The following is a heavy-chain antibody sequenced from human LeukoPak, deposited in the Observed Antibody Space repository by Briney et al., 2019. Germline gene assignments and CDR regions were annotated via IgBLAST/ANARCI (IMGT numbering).Heavy chain of an antibody. CDR1: GFIVSSNY. V-gene: IGHV3-53*01. CDR3: ARYYDRCGHTPGGLDV. CDR2: LYSGGTT. J-gene: IGHJ3*01. Sequence: PGGSLRLSCAASGFIVSSNYMCGVRQARGKGLEWVSGLYSGGTTYCADSVKGRFTISRDNSRNTLYLQRNSLRAEDMAVYYCARYYDRCGHTPGGLDVWGQGTMVTVSP. D-gene: IGHD3-22*01.